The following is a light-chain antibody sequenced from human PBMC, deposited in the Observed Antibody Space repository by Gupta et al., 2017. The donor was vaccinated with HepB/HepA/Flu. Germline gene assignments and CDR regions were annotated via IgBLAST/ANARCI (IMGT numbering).Light chain of an antibody. Sequence: QTVVPQEPSLTVSPGGTVTPTCTSSTGAVTSGYYPNWFQQKPGQAPRALIYSTTNKPSWTPARFSVSPSGGKAALTLAGVQAEDEDEYYCRLDNGDFWVFGGGTKVTVL. CDR1: TGAVTSGYY. V-gene: IGLV7-43*01. CDR3: RLDNGDFWV. J-gene: IGLJ3*02. CDR2: STT.